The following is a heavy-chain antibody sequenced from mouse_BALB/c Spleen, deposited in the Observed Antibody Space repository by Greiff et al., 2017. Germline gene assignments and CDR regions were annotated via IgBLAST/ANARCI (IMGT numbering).Heavy chain of an antibody. Sequence: EVKLMESGGGLVKPGGSLKLSCAASGFTFSSYAMSWVRQSPEKRLEWVAEISSGGSYTYYPDTVTGRFTISRDNAKNTLYLEMSSLRSEDTAMYYCARDRDYGTSFAYWGQGTLVTVAA. D-gene: IGHD1-1*01. CDR2: ISSGGSYT. V-gene: IGHV5-9-4*01. CDR1: GFTFSSYA. J-gene: IGHJ3*01. CDR3: ARDRDYGTSFAY.